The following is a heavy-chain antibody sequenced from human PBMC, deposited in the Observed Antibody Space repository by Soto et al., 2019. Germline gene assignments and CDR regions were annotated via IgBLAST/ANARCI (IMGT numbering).Heavy chain of an antibody. V-gene: IGHV1-18*01. CDR2: ISAHNGNT. CDR1: GYIFTTYG. CDR3: ASGRYGDY. J-gene: IGHJ4*02. Sequence: QVHLVQSGAEVKKPGASVKVSCKGSGYIFTTYGITWVRQAPGQGLEWMGWISAHNGNTNYAQKLQGRVTVTRDTSTSTAYMELRNLRSDDTAVYYCASGRYGDYWGKGALVTVSS. D-gene: IGHD1-26*01.